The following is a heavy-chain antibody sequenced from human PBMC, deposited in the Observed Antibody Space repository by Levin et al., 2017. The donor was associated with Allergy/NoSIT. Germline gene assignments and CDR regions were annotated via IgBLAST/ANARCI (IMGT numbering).Heavy chain of an antibody. CDR1: GDSITSRSYF. CDR2: THYSGST. CDR3: ARGLAGSSRYTLGY. D-gene: IGHD3-16*02. J-gene: IGHJ4*02. Sequence: SQTLSLTCTVSGDSITSRSYFWGWIRQPPGKGLEWIGNTHYSGSTHYNSSLESRVTISVDTSKSQISLRLTSVTASDTAVYYCARGLAGSSRYTLGYWGQGTLVTVSS. V-gene: IGHV4-39*02.